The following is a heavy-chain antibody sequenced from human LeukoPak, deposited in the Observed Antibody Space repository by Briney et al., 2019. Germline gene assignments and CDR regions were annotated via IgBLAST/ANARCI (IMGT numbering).Heavy chain of an antibody. D-gene: IGHD3-22*01. CDR3: VRDNSRGQSLGVIY. CDR2: INADSSTI. J-gene: IGHJ4*02. CDR1: GFTFGTYN. Sequence: GGSLRLSCAASGFTFGTYNMNWVRQAPGKGLEWISYINADSSTIQYADSVRGRFTTSRDNAKNSLYLQMNSLRAEDTAVYYCVRDNSRGQSLGVIYWGQGSLVTVSS. V-gene: IGHV3-48*01.